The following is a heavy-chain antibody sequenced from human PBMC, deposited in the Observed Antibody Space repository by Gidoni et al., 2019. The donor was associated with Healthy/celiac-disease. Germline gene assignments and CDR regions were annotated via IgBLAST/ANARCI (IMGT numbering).Heavy chain of an antibody. Sequence: QVQLVQSGAEVKKPGASVKVSCKASGYTFTGYYLHWVRQAPGQGLEWMGWINPNSGGTNYAQQVQGRVTMTRDTSISTAYMELSRLRSDDTAVYYCARVQNIVGAISGREYYFDYWGQGTLVTVSS. CDR1: GYTFTGYY. CDR2: INPNSGGT. D-gene: IGHD1-26*01. J-gene: IGHJ4*02. CDR3: ARVQNIVGAISGREYYFDY. V-gene: IGHV1-2*02.